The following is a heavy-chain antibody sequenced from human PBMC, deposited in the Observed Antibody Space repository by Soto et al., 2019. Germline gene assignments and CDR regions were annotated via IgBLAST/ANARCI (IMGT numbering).Heavy chain of an antibody. CDR3: ARDWSRYYDSSGLMWFY. D-gene: IGHD3-22*01. CDR2: ISAHNGDT. Sequence: ASVKVSCKASGYTFTSYGISWVRQAPGQGLEWVGWISAHNGDTRYAQNLQGRITMTTGTFTNTAYMELTSLTFDDTAVYYCARDWSRYYDSSGLMWFYWGQGTLVTVSS. CDR1: GYTFTSYG. V-gene: IGHV1-18*01. J-gene: IGHJ4*02.